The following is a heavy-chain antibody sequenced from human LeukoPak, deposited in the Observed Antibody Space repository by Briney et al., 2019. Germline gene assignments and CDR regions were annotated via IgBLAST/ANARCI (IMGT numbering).Heavy chain of an antibody. V-gene: IGHV1-3*01. CDR1: GYTFTRYE. Sequence: ASVKVSCKASGYTFTRYEMHWVRQAPGQRLEWMGWINAGNGNTKYSQKFQGRVTITRDTSASTAYMELSSLRSEDTAVYYCAREEVGATFDYWGQGTLVTVSS. D-gene: IGHD1-26*01. CDR3: AREEVGATFDY. J-gene: IGHJ4*02. CDR2: INAGNGNT.